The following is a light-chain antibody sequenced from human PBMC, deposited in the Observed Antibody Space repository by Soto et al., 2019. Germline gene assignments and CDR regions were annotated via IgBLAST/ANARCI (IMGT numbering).Light chain of an antibody. CDR1: QSISSN. Sequence: EIVMTQSPATLSVSPGERATLSCRASQSISSNLGWYQQRPGQAPRLLIYGASTRATGIPARFSGSGSGTEFTLTISSLQSEDFAVYYCQQYNTWRSITFGQGTRPEIK. CDR2: GAS. V-gene: IGKV3-15*01. CDR3: QQYNTWRSIT. J-gene: IGKJ5*01.